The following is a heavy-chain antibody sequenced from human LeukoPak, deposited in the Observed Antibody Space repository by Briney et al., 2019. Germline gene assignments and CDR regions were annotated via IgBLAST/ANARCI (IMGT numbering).Heavy chain of an antibody. CDR2: IFHNGTL. CDR1: VGPFSSGNW. J-gene: IGHJ4*02. V-gene: IGHV4-4*02. CDR3: ARDRGFYRPLDY. Sequence: PSGTLSLTCAVSVGPFSSGNWWECVRQSPREGLEWLGEIFHNGTLNYNPSLKGRFTISADSFKNHFSLKLTSVTAADTAGYYGARDRGFYRPLDYWGQGTLVTVSS. D-gene: IGHD3-3*01.